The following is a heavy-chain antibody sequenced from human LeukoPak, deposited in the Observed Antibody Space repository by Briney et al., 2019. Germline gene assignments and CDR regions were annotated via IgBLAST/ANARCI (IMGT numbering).Heavy chain of an antibody. J-gene: IGHJ3*02. CDR1: GDSVSNNSAA. V-gene: IGHV6-1*01. CDR2: TYYRSKWYN. Sequence: SQTLSLTCAISGDSVSNNSAAWNWIRQSPSRGLEWLGRTYYRSKWYNDYAVSVKSRITINPDTSKNQFSLQLNSVTPEDTAVYYCARVPYSGSYHRTDYAFDIWGQGTMVTVSS. D-gene: IGHD1-26*01. CDR3: ARVPYSGSYHRTDYAFDI.